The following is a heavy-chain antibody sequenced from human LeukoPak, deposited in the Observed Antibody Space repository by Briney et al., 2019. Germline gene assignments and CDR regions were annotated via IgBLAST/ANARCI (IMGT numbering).Heavy chain of an antibody. CDR2: ISSSSSYI. D-gene: IGHD1-1*01. J-gene: IGHJ4*02. CDR1: GFTFSSYA. Sequence: PGGSLRLSCAASGFTFSSYAMSWVRQAPGKGLEWVSSISSSSSYIYYADSVKGRFTISRDNAKNSLYLQMNSLRAEDTAVYYCARDPHDARVDYWGQGTLVTVSS. V-gene: IGHV3-21*01. CDR3: ARDPHDARVDY.